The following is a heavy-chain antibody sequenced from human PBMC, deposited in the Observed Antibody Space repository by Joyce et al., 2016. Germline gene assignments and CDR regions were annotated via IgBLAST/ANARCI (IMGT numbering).Heavy chain of an antibody. CDR3: ARDEIGVGAIDS. V-gene: IGHV3-48*03. D-gene: IGHD2-2*01. Sequence: EVQMMESGGGFVQPGGSLRLSCAASAFTLSNYEMNWVRQAPGKGLEWISFISSSGDSTYYADSVKGRFTISRDNAKNSLFLQLNSLRAEDTAVYYCARDEIGVGAIDSWGQGTLVTVSS. J-gene: IGHJ4*02. CDR2: ISSSGDST. CDR1: AFTLSNYE.